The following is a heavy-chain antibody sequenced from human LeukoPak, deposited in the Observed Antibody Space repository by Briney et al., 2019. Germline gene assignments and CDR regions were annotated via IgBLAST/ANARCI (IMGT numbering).Heavy chain of an antibody. Sequence: ASVKVSCKASGYTFTGYYMHWVRQAPGQGLEWMGWINPKSGATNYAQKLQGRVTMTTDTSTSTAYMELRSLRSEDTAVYYCARGGQPGADYWGQGTLVTVSS. D-gene: IGHD1-26*01. CDR1: GYTFTGYY. J-gene: IGHJ4*02. CDR2: INPKSGAT. V-gene: IGHV1-2*02. CDR3: ARGGQPGADY.